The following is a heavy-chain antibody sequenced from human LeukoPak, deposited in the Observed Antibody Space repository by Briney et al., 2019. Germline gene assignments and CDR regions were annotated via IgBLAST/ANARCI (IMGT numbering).Heavy chain of an antibody. CDR3: ARASTRAAATGYDP. D-gene: IGHD6-13*01. Sequence: ASVKVSCKASGYTFNTYGITWVRQAPGQGLEWMGWISAYNGDTNFAQKFQGRVSMMTDTSTSTAYMELRSLRSDDTAIYYFARASTRAAATGYDPWGQGSLVTVSS. CDR2: ISAYNGDT. CDR1: GYTFNTYG. V-gene: IGHV1-18*01. J-gene: IGHJ5*02.